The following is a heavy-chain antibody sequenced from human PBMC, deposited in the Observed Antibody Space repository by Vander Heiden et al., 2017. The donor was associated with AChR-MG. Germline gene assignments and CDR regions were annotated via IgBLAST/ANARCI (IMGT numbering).Heavy chain of an antibody. J-gene: IGHJ1*01. CDR1: GGTFSSYA. CDR2: IIPIFGKA. D-gene: IGHD6-19*01. Sequence: QVQLVQSGAEVKKPGSSVKVSCKASGGTFSSYAISWVRQAPGQGLEWMGGIIPIFGKANYAQQFQGRVTITADESTSTAYMELRSLRSEETAVYYCAREGVETSGWYFLGWYFKHWGQGTLVTVSS. V-gene: IGHV1-69*01. CDR3: AREGVETSGWYFLGWYFKH.